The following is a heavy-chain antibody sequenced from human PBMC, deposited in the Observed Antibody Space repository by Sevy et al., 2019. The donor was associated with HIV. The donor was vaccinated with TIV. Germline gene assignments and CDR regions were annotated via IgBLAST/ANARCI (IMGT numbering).Heavy chain of an antibody. CDR2: ISPYNDQT. V-gene: IGHV1-18*01. D-gene: IGHD1-20*01. CDR1: GYTFSSFG. Sequence: VSVKVSCKASGYTFSSFGITWVRQAPRQGLEWMGWISPYNDQTDYAQKFQGRVSMTTDTSTRTAYMELRSLTSDDTAVYYCAKHAVITMGLGAFDLWGQGTMVTVSS. J-gene: IGHJ3*01. CDR3: AKHAVITMGLGAFDL.